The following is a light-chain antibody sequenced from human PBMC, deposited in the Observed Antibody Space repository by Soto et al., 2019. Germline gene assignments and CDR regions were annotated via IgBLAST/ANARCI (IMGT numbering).Light chain of an antibody. CDR2: GAS. CDR1: QSISSNY. V-gene: IGKV3-20*01. CDR3: QPYGSSPRT. Sequence: EIVLTQSPGTLSMSPGERATLSCRASQSISSNYLAWYQQKPGQAPRLLIYGASSRATGIPDRFSGSGSGTDFTLTITGVEAEDFEVYFCQPYGSSPRTFGQGTKVEFK. J-gene: IGKJ1*01.